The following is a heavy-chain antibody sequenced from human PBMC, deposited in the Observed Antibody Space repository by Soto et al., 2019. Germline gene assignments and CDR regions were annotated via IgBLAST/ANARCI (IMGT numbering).Heavy chain of an antibody. CDR3: KKSWRLYYMAV. D-gene: IGHD3-3*01. Sequence: EVQLVESGGGLVQPGRSLRLSCAASGFTFDDYAMHWVRQAPGRGLEWVSRITWNSGTIDYADSVKGRFTISRDNAKNSLYLQMNSLRAEDTALYYFKKSWRLYYMAVGGKGTTVTVSS. CDR1: GFTFDDYA. V-gene: IGHV3-9*01. CDR2: ITWNSGTI. J-gene: IGHJ6*03.